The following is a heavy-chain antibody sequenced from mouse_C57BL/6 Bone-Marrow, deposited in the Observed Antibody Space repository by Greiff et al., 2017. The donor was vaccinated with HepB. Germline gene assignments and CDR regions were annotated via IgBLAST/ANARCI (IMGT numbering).Heavy chain of an antibody. CDR2: IYPRSGNT. CDR1: GYTFTSYG. Sequence: VQLQQSGAELARPGASVKLSCKASGYTFTSYGISWVKQRTGQGLEWIGEIYPRSGNTYYNEKFKGKATLTADKSSSTAYMELRSLTSEDSAVYFCGREPYGNFFFAYWGQGTLVTVSA. V-gene: IGHV1-81*01. CDR3: GREPYGNFFFAY. J-gene: IGHJ3*01. D-gene: IGHD2-10*02.